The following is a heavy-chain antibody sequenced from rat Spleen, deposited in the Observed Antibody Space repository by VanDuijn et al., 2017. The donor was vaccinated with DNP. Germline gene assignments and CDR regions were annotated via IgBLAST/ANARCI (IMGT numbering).Heavy chain of an antibody. J-gene: IGHJ4*01. CDR1: GFTFSDYY. D-gene: IGHD4-3*01. CDR2: MRYEGGTT. CDR3: TSPVPSGHYVMDA. V-gene: IGHV5-20*01. Sequence: EVQLVESGGGLVQPGRSLKLSCAASGFTFSDYYMAWVRQAPTKGLEWVAYMRYEGGTTYHGDSVKGRFTISRDNAKNSLYLQMDSLRSEDTATYYCTSPVPSGHYVMDAWGQGTSVTVSS.